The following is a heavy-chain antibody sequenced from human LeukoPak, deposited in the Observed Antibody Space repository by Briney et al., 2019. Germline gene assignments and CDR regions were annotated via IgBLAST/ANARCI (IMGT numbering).Heavy chain of an antibody. CDR2: ISSSSSYI. CDR1: GFTFSSYA. J-gene: IGHJ4*02. V-gene: IGHV3-21*01. D-gene: IGHD3-22*01. Sequence: PGGSLRLSCAASGFTFSSYAMSWVRQAPGKGLEWVSSISSSSSYIYYADSVKGRFTISRDNAKNSLYQQMNSLRAEDTAVYYCARVLYYDSSGYPVDYWGQGTLVTVSS. CDR3: ARVLYYDSSGYPVDY.